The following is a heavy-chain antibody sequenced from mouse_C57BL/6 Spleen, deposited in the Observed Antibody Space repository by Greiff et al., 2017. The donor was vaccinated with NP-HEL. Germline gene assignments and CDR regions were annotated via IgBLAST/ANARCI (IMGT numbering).Heavy chain of an antibody. CDR1: GYTFTDYE. Sequence: QVQLQQSGAELVRPGASVTLSCKASGYTFTDYEMHWVKQTPVHGLEWIGAIDPETGGTAYNQKFKGKAILTADKSSSTAYMELRSLTSEDSAVYYCTRSIYYYGSSYLRAMDYWGQGTSVTVSS. V-gene: IGHV1-15*01. D-gene: IGHD1-1*01. J-gene: IGHJ4*01. CDR3: TRSIYYYGSSYLRAMDY. CDR2: IDPETGGT.